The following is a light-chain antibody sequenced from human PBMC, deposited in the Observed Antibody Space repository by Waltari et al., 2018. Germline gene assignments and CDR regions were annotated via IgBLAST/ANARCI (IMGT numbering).Light chain of an antibody. CDR3: QQRSNWPLT. CDR1: QSVSIY. V-gene: IGKV3-11*01. CDR2: DAS. Sequence: EIVLTQSPATLSLSPGERATLSCRASQSVSIYLAWYQQKPGQAPRLLIYDASTRATGFPTRCSGSGSGTDFTLTISSLEPEDFAVYYCQQRSNWPLTFGGGTKVGIK. J-gene: IGKJ4*01.